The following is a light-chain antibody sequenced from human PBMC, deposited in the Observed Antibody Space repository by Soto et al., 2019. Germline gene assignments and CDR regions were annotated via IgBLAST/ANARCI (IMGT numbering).Light chain of an antibody. CDR1: QSVSSIY. V-gene: IGKV3-20*01. CDR3: QQYGSSPRT. CDR2: GAS. Sequence: EIVLTQSPGTLSLSPGARATLSCRASQSVSSIYLAWYQQKSGQAPRLLIYGASSRATGIPDRFSGSGSGSACTISISRPEPEDFAVYYWQQYGSSPRTFGHGTKVEIK. J-gene: IGKJ1*01.